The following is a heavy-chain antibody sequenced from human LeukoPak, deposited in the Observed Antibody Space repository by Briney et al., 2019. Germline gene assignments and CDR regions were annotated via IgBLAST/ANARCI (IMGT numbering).Heavy chain of an antibody. CDR3: ARDPYDGDCSSTSCYVVY. Sequence: GGSLRLSCAASGFTFSNYWMHWVRQAPGKGLVWVSLINGDGTTTSSADSVKGRFTISRDNAKNTLSLQMNSLRAEDTAVYYCARDPYDGDCSSTSCYVVYWGQGTLVTVSS. CDR1: GFTFSNYW. V-gene: IGHV3-74*01. J-gene: IGHJ4*02. CDR2: INGDGTTT. D-gene: IGHD2-2*01.